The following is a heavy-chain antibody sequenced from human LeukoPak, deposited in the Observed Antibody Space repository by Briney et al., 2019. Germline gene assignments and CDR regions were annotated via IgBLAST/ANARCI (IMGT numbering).Heavy chain of an antibody. CDR2: ISGSGDST. Sequence: PPGGSLRLSCAASGFTFITYAMGWVRQAPGKGLEWVSGISGSGDSTYYAGSVKGRFTISRDNSKNTLYLQMNSLRAEDTAVYYCAKSLVSTGTYYSSFDYWGQGTLVTVSS. CDR1: GFTFITYA. V-gene: IGHV3-23*01. CDR3: AKSLVSTGTYYSSFDY. J-gene: IGHJ4*02. D-gene: IGHD2-15*01.